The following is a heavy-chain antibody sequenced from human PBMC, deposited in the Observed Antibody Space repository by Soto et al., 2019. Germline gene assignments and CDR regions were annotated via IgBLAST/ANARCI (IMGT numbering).Heavy chain of an antibody. Sequence: PGGSLRLSCAASVFTFSSYCMHWVRQTPGKGLEWVAVIWYDGSNKYYADSVKGRFTISRDNSKNTLYLQMNSLRAEYTAVYYCARDGTVTKFDYWGQGTLVTVSS. J-gene: IGHJ4*02. CDR2: IWYDGSNK. CDR1: VFTFSSYC. CDR3: ARDGTVTKFDY. D-gene: IGHD4-17*01. V-gene: IGHV3-33*01.